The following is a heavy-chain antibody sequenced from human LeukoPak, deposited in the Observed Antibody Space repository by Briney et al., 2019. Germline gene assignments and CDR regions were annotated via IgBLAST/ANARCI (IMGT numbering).Heavy chain of an antibody. CDR3: ARLAPEYGSGSDY. Sequence: SETLSLTCTVSGGSISSSSYYWGWIREPPGKGLAWIGSIYYSGSTYYNPSLKSRVTISVDTSKNQFSLKLSSVTAADTAVYYCARLAPEYGSGSDYWGQGTLVTVSS. D-gene: IGHD3-10*01. V-gene: IGHV4-39*01. CDR2: IYYSGST. CDR1: GGSISSSSYY. J-gene: IGHJ4*02.